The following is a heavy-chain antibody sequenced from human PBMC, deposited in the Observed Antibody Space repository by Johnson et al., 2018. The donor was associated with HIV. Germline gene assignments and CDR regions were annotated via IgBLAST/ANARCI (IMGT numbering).Heavy chain of an antibody. CDR1: GFTVSSNY. V-gene: IGHV3-66*01. CDR3: AREAGRRLDDAFDI. CDR2: IYSGGST. D-gene: IGHD6-19*01. J-gene: IGHJ3*02. Sequence: VRLVESGGGLVQPGGSLRLSCAASGFTVSSNYMSWVRQAPEKGLEWVSVIYSGGSTYYADSVKGRFTISRDNSKNTLYLHMNSLRAEDTAVYYCAREAGRRLDDAFDIWGQGTMVTVSS.